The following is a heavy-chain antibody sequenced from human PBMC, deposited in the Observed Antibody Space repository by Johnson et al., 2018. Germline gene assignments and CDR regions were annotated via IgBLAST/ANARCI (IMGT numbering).Heavy chain of an antibody. CDR3: AGWGFVYHPDYYYYMDV. V-gene: IGHV3-66*01. CDR2: IYSGGST. Sequence: VQLVQSGGGVVQPGRSLRLSCAASGFTFSSYSMNWVRQAPGRGLEWASVIYSGGSTYYADSVKGRFTISRDNSKNTLYLQMHRLRAEDTAVYSCAGWGFVYHPDYYYYMDVWGKGTTVTVSS. CDR1: GFTFSSYS. D-gene: IGHD2-8*01. J-gene: IGHJ6*03.